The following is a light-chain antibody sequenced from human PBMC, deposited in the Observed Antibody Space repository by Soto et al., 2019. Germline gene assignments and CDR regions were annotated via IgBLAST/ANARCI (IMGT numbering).Light chain of an antibody. V-gene: IGLV1-40*01. CDR3: QSFDSSLSAYV. Sequence: QAVVTQPPSVSGAPGQRVTISCTGSSSNIGAGRDVHWYQQLPGTAPRLLIYGNNNRPSGVPDRFSASKSGTSASLAITGLQAEDEADFYCQSFDSSLSAYVFGTGTKLTVL. CDR2: GNN. CDR1: SSNIGAGRD. J-gene: IGLJ1*01.